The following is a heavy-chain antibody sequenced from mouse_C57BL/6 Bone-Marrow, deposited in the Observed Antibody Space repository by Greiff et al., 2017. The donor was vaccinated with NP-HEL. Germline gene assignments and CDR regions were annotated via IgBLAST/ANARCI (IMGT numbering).Heavy chain of an antibody. CDR2: ISDGGSYT. J-gene: IGHJ3*01. CDR1: GFTFSSYA. V-gene: IGHV5-4*01. Sequence: EVQLVESGGGLVKPGGSLKLSCAASGFTFSSYAMSWVRQTPEKRLEWVATISDGGSYTYYPDNVKGRFTISRDNAKNNLYLQMSHLKSEDTAMYYCARGNCWFAYWGQGTLVTVSA. D-gene: IGHD2-1*01. CDR3: ARGNCWFAY.